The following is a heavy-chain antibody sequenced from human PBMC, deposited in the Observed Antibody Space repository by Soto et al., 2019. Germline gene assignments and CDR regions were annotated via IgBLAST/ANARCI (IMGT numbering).Heavy chain of an antibody. V-gene: IGHV5-10-1*01. CDR3: ARLAYYDSSGSMTWGYYYYGMDV. CDR1: GYSFTSYW. Sequence: GESLKISCKGSGYSFTSYWISWVRQMPGKGLEWMGRIDPSDSYTNYSPSFQGHVTISADKSISTAYLQWSSLKASDTAMYYCARLAYYDSSGSMTWGYYYYGMDVWGQGTTVTVSS. CDR2: IDPSDSYT. J-gene: IGHJ6*02. D-gene: IGHD3-22*01.